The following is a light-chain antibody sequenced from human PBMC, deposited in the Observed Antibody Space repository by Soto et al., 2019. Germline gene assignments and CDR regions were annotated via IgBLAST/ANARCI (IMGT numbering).Light chain of an antibody. J-gene: IGKJ5*01. V-gene: IGKV3-15*01. CDR2: GAS. Sequence: EIVMTQSPATLSVSPGERATLSCRASQSVSSNLAWYQQKPGQAPRLLIYGASTRATGIPARFSGSGSGTEFTLTISSLQSYDFSGYYRQLYYYSTIPSGQ. CDR3: QLYYYSTIP. CDR1: QSVSSN.